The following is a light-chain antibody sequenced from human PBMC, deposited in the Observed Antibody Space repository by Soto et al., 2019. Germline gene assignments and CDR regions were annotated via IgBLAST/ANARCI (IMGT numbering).Light chain of an antibody. CDR1: NNDVGSYNL. V-gene: IGLV2-23*01. Sequence: QSALTQPASVSGSTGQSITISCTGTNNDVGSYNLVSWYQQDPGKAPKVIIYEGTKRPSGSSNRFSGSKSGNTASLTISGLQAEDEADYYCCSFAGSDSVIFGGGTKLTVL. CDR3: CSFAGSDSVI. CDR2: EGT. J-gene: IGLJ2*01.